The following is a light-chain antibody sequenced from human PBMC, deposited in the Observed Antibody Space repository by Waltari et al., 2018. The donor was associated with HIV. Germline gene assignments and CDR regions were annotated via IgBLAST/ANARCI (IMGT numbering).Light chain of an antibody. CDR1: QSVGLN. J-gene: IGKJ4*01. Sequence: DILLTQSPATLSVSPGVRGTLSCRASQSVGLNLAWYQQRPGLPPRLLVSGASTRASDVSTRCSASGAGKEFTLSITSVRSEDFATYCCQQYEVWPLTFGGGTNVDLK. CDR2: GAS. CDR3: QQYEVWPLT. V-gene: IGKV3-15*01.